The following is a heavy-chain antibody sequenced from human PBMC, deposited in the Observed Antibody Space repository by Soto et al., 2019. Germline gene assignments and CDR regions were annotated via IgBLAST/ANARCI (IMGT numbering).Heavy chain of an antibody. CDR3: AKGLEWLLYEYYFDY. D-gene: IGHD3-3*01. CDR1: GFTFSSYA. CDR2: ISGSGGST. V-gene: IGHV3-23*01. Sequence: EVQLLESGGGLVQPGGSLRLSCAASGFTFSSYAMSWVRQAPGKGLEWVSAISGSGGSTYYADSVKGRFTISRDNSKNPLYLQMNSLRAEDTAVYYCAKGLEWLLYEYYFDYWGQGTLVTVSS. J-gene: IGHJ4*02.